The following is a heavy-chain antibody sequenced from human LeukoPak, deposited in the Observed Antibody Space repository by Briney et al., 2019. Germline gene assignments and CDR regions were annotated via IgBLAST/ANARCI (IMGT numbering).Heavy chain of an antibody. Sequence: GGSLRLSCSASGFTFNNAWMSWVRQAPGKGLEWVGRIKSKSDGGTTDYAAPVKGRFTISRDDSKNTLYLQMNSLKTEDTAVYFCATEYYGAYNFWGRGTLVTVSS. CDR3: ATEYYGAYNF. CDR1: GFTFNNAW. CDR2: IKSKSDGGTT. J-gene: IGHJ4*02. V-gene: IGHV3-15*01. D-gene: IGHD4-17*01.